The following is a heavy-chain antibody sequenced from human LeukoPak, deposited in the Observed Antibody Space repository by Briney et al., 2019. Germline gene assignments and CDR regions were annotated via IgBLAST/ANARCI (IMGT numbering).Heavy chain of an antibody. CDR1: GFTFSSYE. CDR2: ISSSGSTI. D-gene: IGHD6-19*01. V-gene: IGHV3-48*03. J-gene: IGHJ4*02. Sequence: GGSLRLSCAAPGFTFSSYEMNWVRQAPGKGLEWVSYISSSGSTIYYADSVKGRFTISRDNAKNSLYLQMNSLRAEDTAVYYCARSHSSGWYPLRNFDYWGQGTLVTVSS. CDR3: ARSHSSGWYPLRNFDY.